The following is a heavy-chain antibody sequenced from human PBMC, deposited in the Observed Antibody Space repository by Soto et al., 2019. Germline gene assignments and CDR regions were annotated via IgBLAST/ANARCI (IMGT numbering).Heavy chain of an antibody. CDR3: ARDVYCSGGSCYWGEVDY. J-gene: IGHJ4*02. CDR1: GFTFSSYA. V-gene: IGHV3-30-3*01. CDR2: ISYDGSNK. D-gene: IGHD2-15*01. Sequence: QVQLVESGGGVVQPGRSLRLSCAASGFTFSSYAMHWVRQAPGKGLEWVAVISYDGSNKYYADSVKGRFTISRDNSKNKLYLQMNSVRAEDTAVYYCARDVYCSGGSCYWGEVDYWGQGTLVTVSS.